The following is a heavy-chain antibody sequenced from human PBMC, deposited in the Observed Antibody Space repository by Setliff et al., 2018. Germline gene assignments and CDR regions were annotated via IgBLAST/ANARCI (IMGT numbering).Heavy chain of an antibody. V-gene: IGHV1-46*01. CDR2: IIPSTGNT. J-gene: IGHJ4*02. Sequence: ASVKVSCKASGYTFTSYYMHWVRQAPGQGLEWMTMIIPSTGNTNYAQKFQGRVTMTRDTSTGTVNMELSSLRSEDTAVYYCASYERYCYGGSCYYFDYWGQGTLVTVSS. CDR1: GYTFTSYY. CDR3: ASYERYCYGGSCYYFDY. D-gene: IGHD2-15*01.